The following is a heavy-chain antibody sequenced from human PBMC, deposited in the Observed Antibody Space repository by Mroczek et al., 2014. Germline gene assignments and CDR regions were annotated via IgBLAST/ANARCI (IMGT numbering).Heavy chain of an antibody. J-gene: IGHJ3*02. CDR3: ARGPYGSGXSYAFDI. V-gene: IGHV4-59*01. D-gene: IGHD3-10*01. CDR2: IYYSGST. Sequence: QVQLQESGPGLMKPSETLSLTCTVSGGSISSYYWSWIRQPPGKGLEWIGYIYYSGSTNYNPSLKSRVTISVDTSKNQFSLKLSSVTAADTAVYYCARGPYGSGXSYAFDIWGQGTMVTVSS. CDR1: GGSISSYY.